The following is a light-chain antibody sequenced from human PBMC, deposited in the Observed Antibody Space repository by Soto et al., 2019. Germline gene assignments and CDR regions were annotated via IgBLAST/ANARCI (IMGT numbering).Light chain of an antibody. CDR3: SSYTSTTTVV. Sequence: QSALTQPASVSGSPGQSITISCTGTSSDVVGYKYVSWYQQHPAKAPKLIIYEVVSRPSGVSNRFSGSKSANTASLTISGLQAEDEADYYCSSYTSTTTVVFGTGTQLTVL. CDR2: EVV. J-gene: IGLJ1*01. V-gene: IGLV2-14*01. CDR1: SSDVVGYKY.